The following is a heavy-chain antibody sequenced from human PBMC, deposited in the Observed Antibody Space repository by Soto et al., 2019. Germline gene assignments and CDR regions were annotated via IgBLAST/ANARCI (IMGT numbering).Heavy chain of an antibody. V-gene: IGHV5-51*01. CDR3: ARRILLWSVRDAFDI. J-gene: IGHJ3*02. Sequence: GESLKISCKGFGYTYPSYWIGWVRQMPGKGLEWMGIIYPEDSDTRYSPSFQGQVTISADKSISTAYLQRSSLKASDTAMYYCARRILLWSVRDAFDIWGQGTMVTVSS. D-gene: IGHD3-10*01. CDR1: GYTYPSYW. CDR2: IYPEDSDT.